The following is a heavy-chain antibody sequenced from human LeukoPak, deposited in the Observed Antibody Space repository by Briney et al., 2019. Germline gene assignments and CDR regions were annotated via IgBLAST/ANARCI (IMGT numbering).Heavy chain of an antibody. J-gene: IGHJ4*02. D-gene: IGHD4-23*01. Sequence: GGSLRLSCEASGFTLSSYWMSWVRQAPGEGREWVARIKQDGSEKHYMDSVKGRFTISRDNAQNSLYLQMNTLRAEDTAVYYCARYIETPRRDLDYWGQGSLVTVSS. CDR2: IKQDGSEK. V-gene: IGHV3-7*01. CDR1: GFTLSSYW. CDR3: ARYIETPRRDLDY.